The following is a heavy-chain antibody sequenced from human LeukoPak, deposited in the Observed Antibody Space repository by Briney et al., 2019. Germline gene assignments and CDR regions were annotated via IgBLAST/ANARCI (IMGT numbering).Heavy chain of an antibody. V-gene: IGHV4-59*08. CDR3: AGHHPRNTVDF. J-gene: IGHJ4*02. D-gene: IGHD2/OR15-2a*01. CDR1: GGSISSYY. Sequence: SETLSLTCTVSGGSISSYYWSWIRQPPGKGLEWIGFIYYSGSTSYNPSLESRVTISVDTSKNQFSLKLSSVTAADTAVYYCAGHHPRNTVDFWGQGTLVTVSS. CDR2: IYYSGST.